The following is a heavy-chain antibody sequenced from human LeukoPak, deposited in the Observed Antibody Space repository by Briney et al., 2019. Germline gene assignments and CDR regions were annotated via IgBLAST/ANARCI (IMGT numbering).Heavy chain of an antibody. V-gene: IGHV4-4*02. CDR2: IYHSGST. J-gene: IGHJ4*02. Sequence: SGTLSLTCAGSGVSISSSNWWSWVRQPPGKGLEWIGEIYHSGSTNYNPSLKSRVTISVDKSKNQFSLKLSSVTAADTAVYYCASSRGYNSGEFDYWGQGTLVTVSS. CDR3: ASSRGYNSGEFDY. CDR1: GVSISSSNW. D-gene: IGHD5-24*01.